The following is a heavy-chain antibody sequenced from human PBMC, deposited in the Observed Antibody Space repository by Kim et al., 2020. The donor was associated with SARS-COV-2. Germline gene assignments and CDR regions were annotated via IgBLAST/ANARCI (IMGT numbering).Heavy chain of an antibody. Sequence: GGSLRLSCVASGFIIRTYCMTWVRQPPGKGLEWVGNIKDDGSEAYYGDSVKGRFTISRDHAKNSLYLQMNGLSAEDTAVYYCMRDPWTYWGQGTLVTVSS. CDR2: IKDDGSEA. J-gene: IGHJ4*02. V-gene: IGHV3-7*01. CDR1: GFIIRTYC. CDR3: MRDPWTY. D-gene: IGHD5-12*01.